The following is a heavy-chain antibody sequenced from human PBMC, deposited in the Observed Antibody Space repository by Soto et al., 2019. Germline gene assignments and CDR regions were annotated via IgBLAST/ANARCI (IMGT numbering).Heavy chain of an antibody. CDR1: GGSFSGYY. V-gene: IGHV4-34*01. J-gene: IGHJ6*02. CDR3: WSGYYRGRDG. CDR2: INHSGST. Sequence: SETLSLPCAVYGGSFSGYYWSWIRQPPGKGLEWIGEINHSGSTNYNPSLKSRVTISVDTSKNQFSLTLSSVTAADTAVYYCWSGYYRGRDGWGRRTRITVSS. D-gene: IGHD3-10*01.